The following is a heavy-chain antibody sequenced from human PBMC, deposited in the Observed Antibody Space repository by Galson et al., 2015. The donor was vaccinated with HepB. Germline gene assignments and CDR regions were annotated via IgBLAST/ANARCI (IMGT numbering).Heavy chain of an antibody. CDR2: ISSSGSTI. D-gene: IGHD6-19*01. J-gene: IGHJ4*02. V-gene: IGHV3-11*01. CDR3: ARDPVEQWLVSWPSGFDY. Sequence: SLRLSCAASGFTFSDYYMSWIRQAPGKGLEWVSYISSSGSTIYYADSVKGRFTISRDNAKNSLYLQMNSLRAEDTAVYYCARDPVEQWLVSWPSGFDYWGQGTLVTVSS. CDR1: GFTFSDYY.